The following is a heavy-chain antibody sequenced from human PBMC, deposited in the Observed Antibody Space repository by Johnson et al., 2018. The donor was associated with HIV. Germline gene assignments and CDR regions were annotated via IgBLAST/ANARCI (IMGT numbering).Heavy chain of an antibody. CDR3: ARTSCNGARCLGYDPFDV. D-gene: IGHD2-8*01. CDR1: GFTFSSYA. J-gene: IGHJ3*01. CDR2: ISYDGSNK. Sequence: QVQLVESGGGVVQPGRSLRLSCAASGFTFSSYAMHWVRQAPGKVLEWVAVISYDGSNKYYSDSVKGRFTIARDNAKNTLYLELKSLRSEDTAVYYCARTSCNGARCLGYDPFDVWGQGAMVTVSS. V-gene: IGHV3-30-3*01.